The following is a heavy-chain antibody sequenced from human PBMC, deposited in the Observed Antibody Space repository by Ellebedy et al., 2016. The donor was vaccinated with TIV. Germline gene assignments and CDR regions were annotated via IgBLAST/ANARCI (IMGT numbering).Heavy chain of an antibody. J-gene: IGHJ3*01. D-gene: IGHD3-10*01. CDR1: GYSFTGYY. V-gene: IGHV1-2*02. Sequence: ASVKVSCXASGYSFTGYYLHWVRQAPGRGLEWVGWINPNSGGTSYAQNFQGRVTMTRDTSISTAYMELSSLGSDVTAVYYCARGRYGSGSHAFDVWGQGTMVSVSS. CDR2: INPNSGGT. CDR3: ARGRYGSGSHAFDV.